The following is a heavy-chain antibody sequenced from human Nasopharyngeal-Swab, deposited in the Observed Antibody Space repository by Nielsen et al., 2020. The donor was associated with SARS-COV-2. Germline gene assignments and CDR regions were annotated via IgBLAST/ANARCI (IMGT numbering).Heavy chain of an antibody. Sequence: SETLSLTCTVSGGSISSYYWSWIRQPPGKGLEWIGYIYYSGSTNYNPSLKSRVTISVDTSKNQFSLKLGSVTAADTAVYYCASLGDYAFDYWGQGTLVTVSS. CDR3: ASLGDYAFDY. CDR1: GGSISSYY. D-gene: IGHD4-17*01. J-gene: IGHJ4*02. V-gene: IGHV4-59*01. CDR2: IYYSGST.